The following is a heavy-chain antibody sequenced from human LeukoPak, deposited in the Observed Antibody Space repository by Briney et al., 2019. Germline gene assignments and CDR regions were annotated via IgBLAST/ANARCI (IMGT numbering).Heavy chain of an antibody. CDR3: ARGRGDSRATSFDS. CDR2: IYYTGST. V-gene: IGHV4-59*11. Sequence: PSETLSLTCTVSGDSISIHYGSCSRQPPGKGRECRGYIYYTGSTTYNPSLKSRFTISIDTSKNQFSLNLISLTAADTAVYYCARGRGDSRATSFDSWGQGTLVTVSS. J-gene: IGHJ4*02. D-gene: IGHD3-22*01. CDR1: GDSISIHY.